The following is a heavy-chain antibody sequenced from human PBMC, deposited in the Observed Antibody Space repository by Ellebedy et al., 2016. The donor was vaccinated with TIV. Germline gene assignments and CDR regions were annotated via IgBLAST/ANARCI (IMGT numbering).Heavy chain of an antibody. V-gene: IGHV4-34*01. J-gene: IGHJ4*02. D-gene: IGHD3-22*01. Sequence: GSLRLSXAVYGGSFNDYYWTWIRQPPGKGLEWIGEIDYSGSTNYNPSLKSPVTISKDASKNQFSLRLTSITAADTAVYYCARGLDSSGYFSFDSWGQGTPVTVSS. CDR3: ARGLDSSGYFSFDS. CDR1: GGSFNDYY. CDR2: IDYSGST.